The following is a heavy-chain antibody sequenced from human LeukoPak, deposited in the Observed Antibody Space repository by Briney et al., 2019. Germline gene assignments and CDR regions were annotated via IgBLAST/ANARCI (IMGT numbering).Heavy chain of an antibody. Sequence: AETLSLTCTVSGYSISSGYYWGWIRLPPGKGLEWIGSIYHSGSTYYNPSLKSRVTISVDTSKNQFSLKLSSVTAADTAVYYCARDAATMIVVASPRSDIWGQGTMVTVSS. J-gene: IGHJ3*02. V-gene: IGHV4-38-2*02. CDR3: ARDAATMIVVASPRSDI. CDR2: IYHSGST. D-gene: IGHD3-22*01. CDR1: GYSISSGYY.